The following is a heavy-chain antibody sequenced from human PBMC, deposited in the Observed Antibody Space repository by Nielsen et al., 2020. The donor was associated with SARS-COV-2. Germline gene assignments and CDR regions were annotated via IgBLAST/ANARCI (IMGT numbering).Heavy chain of an antibody. CDR1: GFTFDDYA. CDR3: ARVRSGSYYGSFDY. CDR2: ISWNSGSI. D-gene: IGHD1-26*01. J-gene: IGHJ4*02. Sequence: SLKISCAASGFTFDDYAPHWVRQAPGKGLEWVSGISWNSGSIAYADSVKGRFTISRDNSKNTLYLQMNSLRAEDTAVYYYARVRSGSYYGSFDYWGQGTLVTVSS. V-gene: IGHV3-9*01.